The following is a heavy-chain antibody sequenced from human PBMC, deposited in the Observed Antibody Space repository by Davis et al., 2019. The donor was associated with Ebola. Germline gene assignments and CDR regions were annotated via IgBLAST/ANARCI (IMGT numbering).Heavy chain of an antibody. CDR3: ARDTFGTYGERGYFDQ. Sequence: PSETLSLTCTVSGGSISSHYWTWIRQPPGKELEWIAYIQNSASISYSSSLRSRVSVSVDTSKNRFSLKLTSLTAADTAVYYCARDTFGTYGERGYFDQWGQGTLVTVSS. CDR1: GGSISSHY. V-gene: IGHV4-59*11. CDR2: IQNSASI. J-gene: IGHJ4*02. D-gene: IGHD1-26*01.